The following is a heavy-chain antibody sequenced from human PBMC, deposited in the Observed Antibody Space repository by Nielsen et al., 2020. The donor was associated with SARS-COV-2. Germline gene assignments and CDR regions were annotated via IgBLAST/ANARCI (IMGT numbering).Heavy chain of an antibody. D-gene: IGHD6-13*01. CDR2: ISGSGGST. Sequence: GETLKISCAASGFTFSKYAMTWVRQGPGKGLEWVSSISGSGGSTYYADSVKGRFTISRDNSQNTLYLQMNSLRAEDTAVYYCAKGDGDSWSPFLYVDPWGQGTLVTVSS. V-gene: IGHV3-23*01. J-gene: IGHJ5*02. CDR1: GFTFSKYA. CDR3: AKGDGDSWSPFLYVDP.